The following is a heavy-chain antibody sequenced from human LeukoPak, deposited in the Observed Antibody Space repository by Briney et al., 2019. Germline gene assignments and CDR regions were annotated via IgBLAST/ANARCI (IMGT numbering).Heavy chain of an antibody. D-gene: IGHD5-18*01. CDR1: GGSFSGYY. CDR2: INHSGST. Sequence: KPSETLSLTCAVYGGSFSGYYWSWIRQPPGKGLEWIGEINHSGSTNYNPSLKSRVTISVDTSKNQFSLKLSSVTAADTAVYYCARGVDTAMVMSADAFDIWGQGTMVTVSS. CDR3: ARGVDTAMVMSADAFDI. J-gene: IGHJ3*02. V-gene: IGHV4-34*01.